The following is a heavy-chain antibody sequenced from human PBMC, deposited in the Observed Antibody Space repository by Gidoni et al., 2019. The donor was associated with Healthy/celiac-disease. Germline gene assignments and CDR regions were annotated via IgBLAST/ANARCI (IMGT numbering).Heavy chain of an antibody. D-gene: IGHD3-22*01. CDR1: GGSISSYY. J-gene: IGHJ5*02. Sequence: QVQLQESGPGLVKPSETLSLTCTVSGGSISSYYWRWIRQPPGKGLEWIGYIYYSGSTNYNPSLKSRVTISVDTSKNQFSLKLSSVTAADTAVYYCARGDRDTHRDWFDPWGQGTLVTVSS. CDR3: ARGDRDTHRDWFDP. CDR2: IYYSGST. V-gene: IGHV4-59*01.